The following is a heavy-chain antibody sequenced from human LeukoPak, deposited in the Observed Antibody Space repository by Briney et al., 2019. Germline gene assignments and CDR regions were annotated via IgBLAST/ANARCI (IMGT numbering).Heavy chain of an antibody. CDR1: GFTFSNYG. CDR3: AKDPAFVGDYSNYYYFDY. J-gene: IGHJ4*02. CDR2: IRYDGSNK. V-gene: IGHV3-30*02. D-gene: IGHD4-11*01. Sequence: GGSLRLSCAASGFTFSNYGMRWVRQAPGKGLEWVAFIRYDGSNKYCADSVKGRFTISRDNSKNTLYLQMNSLRAEDTAVYYCAKDPAFVGDYSNYYYFDYWGQGTLVTVSS.